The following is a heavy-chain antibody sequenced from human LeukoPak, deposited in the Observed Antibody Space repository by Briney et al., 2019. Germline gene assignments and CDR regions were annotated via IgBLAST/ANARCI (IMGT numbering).Heavy chain of an antibody. CDR3: ARDSELWFGAADY. Sequence: PGGSLRLSCAASGFTFSSYGMHWVRQAPGKGLEWVAFIRYDGSYRYYADSVKGRFTISRDNSKNTLYLQMNSLRAEDTAVYYCARDSELWFGAADYWGQGTLVTVSS. V-gene: IGHV3-30*02. D-gene: IGHD3-10*01. CDR2: IRYDGSYR. CDR1: GFTFSSYG. J-gene: IGHJ4*02.